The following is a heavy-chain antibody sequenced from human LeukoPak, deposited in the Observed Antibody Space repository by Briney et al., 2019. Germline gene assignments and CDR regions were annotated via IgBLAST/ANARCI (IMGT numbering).Heavy chain of an antibody. V-gene: IGHV3-33*06. CDR2: IWYDGRYT. CDR1: GFTLSSSG. CDR3: AKDRGNYYDTSTMDY. J-gene: IGHJ4*02. Sequence: GGSLRLSCAASGFTLSSSGMHWVRQAPGKGLEWVVVIWYDGRYTCYADSVKGRFTISRDSSKNTVYLQMKSLRAEDTGFYYCAKDRGNYYDTSTMDYWGQGTLVTVSS. D-gene: IGHD3-22*01.